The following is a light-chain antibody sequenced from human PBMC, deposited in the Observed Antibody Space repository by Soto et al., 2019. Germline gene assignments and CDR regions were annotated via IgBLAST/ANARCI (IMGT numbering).Light chain of an antibody. CDR3: QQYGSSPTWT. V-gene: IGKV3-20*01. Sequence: EIVLTQSPGTLSLSPGERATLSCRASQSVSSSYLAWYQQKPGQAPRLLIYGASSRATGIPDRFSGSGSGTAFTLTISRLEPEDFGVYYCQQYGSSPTWTFGQGTKVEIK. CDR2: GAS. J-gene: IGKJ1*01. CDR1: QSVSSSY.